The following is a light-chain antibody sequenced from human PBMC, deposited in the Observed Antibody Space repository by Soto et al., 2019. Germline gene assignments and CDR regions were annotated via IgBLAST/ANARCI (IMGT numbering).Light chain of an antibody. CDR1: QDISNY. J-gene: IGKJ2*01. CDR3: QQYDNHPPT. Sequence: DIQMTQSPSSLSASVGDRVTITCQASQDISNYLNWYQQKPGKAPKLLIYDASNLETGVPSRFSGSVSGTDFTFTISSLQPEDIATYYCQQYDNHPPTFGQGTKLEIK. CDR2: DAS. V-gene: IGKV1-33*01.